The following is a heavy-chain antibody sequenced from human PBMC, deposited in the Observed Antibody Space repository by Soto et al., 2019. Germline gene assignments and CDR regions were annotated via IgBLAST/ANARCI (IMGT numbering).Heavy chain of an antibody. Sequence: SETLSLTCTVSDGSISSSSYYWGWIRQPPGKGLEWIGSIYYSGSTYYNPSLKSRVTISVDTSKNQFSLKLSSVTAADTTVYYCARLSYCSSTSCSNRTFYGMDVWGQGTTVT. V-gene: IGHV4-39*01. CDR1: DGSISSSSYY. D-gene: IGHD2-2*01. CDR2: IYYSGST. J-gene: IGHJ6*02. CDR3: ARLSYCSSTSCSNRTFYGMDV.